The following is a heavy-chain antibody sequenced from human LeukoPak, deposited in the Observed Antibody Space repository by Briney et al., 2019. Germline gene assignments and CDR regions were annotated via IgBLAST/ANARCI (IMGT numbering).Heavy chain of an antibody. Sequence: GASVKVSCKASGYTFTSYYMHWVRQAPGQGLEWMGIINPSGGSTSCAQKFQGRVTMTRDMSTSTVYMELSSLRSEDTAVYYCARDRYSGSYYRDPWFDYWGQGTLVTVSS. D-gene: IGHD1-26*01. J-gene: IGHJ4*02. CDR3: ARDRYSGSYYRDPWFDY. CDR2: INPSGGST. V-gene: IGHV1-46*01. CDR1: GYTFTSYY.